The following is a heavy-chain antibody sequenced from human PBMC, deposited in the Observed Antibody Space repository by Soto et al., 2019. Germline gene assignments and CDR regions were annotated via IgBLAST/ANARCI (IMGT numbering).Heavy chain of an antibody. Sequence: EVQLVESGGVVVQPGGSLRLSCAASGVTFEDYNMHWVRQVPGKGLEWVSLISWDGGTTYYADSVRGRFTISRDNNKNSLSRQMTGLRSEDTALYYCVKDSVGCHTGGYPAMDVWGQGTTVTVSS. D-gene: IGHD2-8*02. CDR2: ISWDGGTT. CDR3: VKDSVGCHTGGYPAMDV. J-gene: IGHJ6*02. V-gene: IGHV3-43*01. CDR1: GVTFEDYN.